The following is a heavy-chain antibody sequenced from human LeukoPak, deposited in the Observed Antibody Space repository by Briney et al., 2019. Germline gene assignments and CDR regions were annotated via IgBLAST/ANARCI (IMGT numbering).Heavy chain of an antibody. Sequence: SETLSLTCAVYGGSSSGYYWSWIRQPPGKGLEWIGEINHSGSTNYNPSLKSRVTISVDTSKNQFSLKLSSVTAADTAVYYCARHGRLGYCSGGSCKIFDYWGQGTLVTVSS. D-gene: IGHD2-15*01. CDR2: INHSGST. J-gene: IGHJ4*02. CDR3: ARHGRLGYCSGGSCKIFDY. CDR1: GGSSSGYY. V-gene: IGHV4-34*01.